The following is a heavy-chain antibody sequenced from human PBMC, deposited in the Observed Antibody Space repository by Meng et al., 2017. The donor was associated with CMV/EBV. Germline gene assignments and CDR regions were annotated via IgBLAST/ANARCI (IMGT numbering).Heavy chain of an antibody. D-gene: IGHD3-3*01. Sequence: GESLKISCAASGFTFSSYSMNWVRQAPGKGLEWVSSISSSSSYIYYADSVKGRFTISRDNAKNSLYLQMNSLRAEDTDVYYCARESGYCFDYWGQGTLVTVSS. CDR1: GFTFSSYS. CDR3: ARESGYCFDY. CDR2: ISSSSSYI. V-gene: IGHV3-21*01. J-gene: IGHJ4*02.